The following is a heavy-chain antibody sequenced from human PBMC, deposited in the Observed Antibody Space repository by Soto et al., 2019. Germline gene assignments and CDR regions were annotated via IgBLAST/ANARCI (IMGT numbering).Heavy chain of an antibody. V-gene: IGHV1-69*01. CDR2: IIPLLNTP. CDR1: GGTFSSYA. Sequence: QVQLVQSGAEVKKPGSSVKVSCRASGGTFSSYAVSWVRQAPGQGLEWMGVIIPLLNTPKYVEKFQGRVTITADASATTAYLELSSLTSEDPAVYYCARESSSPNYYYYGMDVWGQGTTVTVSS. J-gene: IGHJ6*02. CDR3: ARESSSPNYYYYGMDV. D-gene: IGHD6-6*01.